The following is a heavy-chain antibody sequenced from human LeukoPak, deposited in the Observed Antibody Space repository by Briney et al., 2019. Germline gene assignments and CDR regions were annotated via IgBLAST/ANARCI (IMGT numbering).Heavy chain of an antibody. CDR1: GFTFSSYS. J-gene: IGHJ4*02. CDR3: ARDTVVTPGPFDY. V-gene: IGHV3-21*01. D-gene: IGHD2-21*02. Sequence: PGGSLRLSCAASGFTFSSYSMNWVRQAPGKGLEWVSSISSSSSYIYYADSVKGRFTISRDKAKNSLYLQMNSLRAEDTAVYYCARDTVVTPGPFDYWGQGTLVTVSS. CDR2: ISSSSSYI.